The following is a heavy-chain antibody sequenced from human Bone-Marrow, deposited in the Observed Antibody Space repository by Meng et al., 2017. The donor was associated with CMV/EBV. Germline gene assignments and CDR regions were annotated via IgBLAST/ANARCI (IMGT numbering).Heavy chain of an antibody. CDR2: IKQDGSEK. CDR1: GFTFRTYW. V-gene: IGHV3-7*01. D-gene: IGHD2-2*02. J-gene: IGHJ6*02. Sequence: GGSLRLSCAASGFTFRTYWMSWVRQAPGKGLEWVANIKQDGSEKYYVDSVKGRFTVSRDNAKNSLYLQMNSLRAEDTAVYYCARDPYCSSTSCYMGGSGWYYYYYGMDVWGQGTTVTVSS. CDR3: ARDPYCSSTSCYMGGSGWYYYYYGMDV.